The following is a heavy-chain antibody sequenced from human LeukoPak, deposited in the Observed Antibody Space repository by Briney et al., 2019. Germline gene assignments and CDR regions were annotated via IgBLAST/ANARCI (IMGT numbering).Heavy chain of an antibody. Sequence: SETLSLTCTVSGGSISSGDYYWSWIRQPPGKGLEWIGYIYYSGSTYYNPSLKSRVTMSVDTSKNQFSLKLSSVTAADTAVYYCARSTRIAAAGTVDYWGQGTLVTVSS. CDR2: IYYSGST. J-gene: IGHJ4*02. V-gene: IGHV4-30-4*08. D-gene: IGHD6-13*01. CDR1: GGSISSGDYY. CDR3: ARSTRIAAAGTVDY.